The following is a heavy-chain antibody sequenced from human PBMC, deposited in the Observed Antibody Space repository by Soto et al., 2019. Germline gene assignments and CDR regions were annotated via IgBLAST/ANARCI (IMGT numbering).Heavy chain of an antibody. CDR1: GYSFTTDT. V-gene: IGHV1-3*01. J-gene: IGHJ5*02. Sequence: GASVKVSCKASGYSFTTDTIHWVRQAPGHGLEWMGWINAGNGNTKYSQKFQGRVTITRDTSAGTAYMELSSLRSEDTAVYYCATDSGSNGYEGELDPWGQGTLVTVSS. CDR3: ATDSGSNGYEGELDP. CDR2: INAGNGNT. D-gene: IGHD3-10*01.